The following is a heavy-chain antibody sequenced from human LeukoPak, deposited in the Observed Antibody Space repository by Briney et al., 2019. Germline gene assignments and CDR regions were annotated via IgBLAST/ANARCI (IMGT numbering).Heavy chain of an antibody. CDR2: MNPNSGNT. CDR1: GCTFTSYD. CDR3: ARGGPYSDYVRSAGPAFDI. Sequence: ASVKVSCKASGCTFTSYDINWVRQATGQGLEWMGWMNPNSGNTGYAQKFQGRVTITRNTSISTAYMELSSLRSEDTAVYYCARGGPYSDYVRSAGPAFDIWGQGTMVTVSS. J-gene: IGHJ3*02. D-gene: IGHD4-11*01. V-gene: IGHV1-8*03.